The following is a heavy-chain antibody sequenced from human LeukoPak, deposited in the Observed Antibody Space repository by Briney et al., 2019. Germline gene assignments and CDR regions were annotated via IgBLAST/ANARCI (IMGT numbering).Heavy chain of an antibody. V-gene: IGHV3-74*01. CDR3: ARVPTPRHKYCSGGSCYGGYSYGYFDY. CDR1: GFTFSSYW. D-gene: IGHD2-15*01. Sequence: PGGSLRLSCAASGFTFSSYWMHWVRQAPGKGLVWVSRINSDGSSTSYADSVKGRFTISRDNAKDTLYLQMNSLRAEDTAVYYCARVPTPRHKYCSGGSCYGGYSYGYFDYWGQGTLVTVSS. J-gene: IGHJ4*02. CDR2: INSDGSST.